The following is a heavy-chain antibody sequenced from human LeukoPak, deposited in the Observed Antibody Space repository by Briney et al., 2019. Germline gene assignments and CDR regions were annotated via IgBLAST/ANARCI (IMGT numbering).Heavy chain of an antibody. V-gene: IGHV4-39*01. D-gene: IGHD6-19*01. J-gene: IGHJ4*02. CDR2: IYSGST. CDR3: ARLPGIAVAGTGDRDY. Sequence: SETLSLTCTVSGGSISSSSYYWGWIRQPPGKGLEWIGSIYSGSTYYNPSLKSRVTISVDTSKNQLSLKLSSVTAADTAVYYCARLPGIAVAGTGDRDYWGQGTLVTVSS. CDR1: GGSISSSSYY.